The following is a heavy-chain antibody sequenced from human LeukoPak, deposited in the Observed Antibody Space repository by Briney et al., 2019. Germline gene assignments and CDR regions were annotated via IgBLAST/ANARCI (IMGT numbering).Heavy chain of an antibody. V-gene: IGHV1-18*01. D-gene: IGHD5-18*01. CDR2: ISTYNDNT. CDR1: GYTFTSYG. J-gene: IGHJ4*02. CDR3: ARQVDTTMALPDY. Sequence: EASVKVSCKTSGYTFTSYGMSWVRQAPGQRLEWMGWISTYNDNTNYAQKFRGRVTMTTDTSTSTVYMELRSLRSDDTAIYYCARQVDTTMALPDYWGQGTPVTVSS.